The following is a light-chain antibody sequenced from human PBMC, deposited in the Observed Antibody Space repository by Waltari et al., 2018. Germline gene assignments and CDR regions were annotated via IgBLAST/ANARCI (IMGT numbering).Light chain of an antibody. CDR2: LGS. Sequence: DIVMTQSPLSLPVTPGEPASLSSRSSQCPLHSNGYTYLDWYLQKPGQSPQLLIYLGSNRASGVPDRFSGSGSGTDFTLKISRVEAEDVGVYYCMQALQTPPAFGGGTKVEIK. V-gene: IGKV2-28*01. CDR3: MQALQTPPA. J-gene: IGKJ4*01. CDR1: QCPLHSNGYTY.